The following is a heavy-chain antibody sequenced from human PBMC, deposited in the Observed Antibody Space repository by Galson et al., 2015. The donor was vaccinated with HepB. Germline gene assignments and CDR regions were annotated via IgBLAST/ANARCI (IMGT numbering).Heavy chain of an antibody. CDR3: ARDLTDELWPIGY. D-gene: IGHD5-18*01. CDR1: GGTFSSYA. V-gene: IGHV1-69*04. CDR2: IIPILGIA. J-gene: IGHJ4*02. Sequence: SVKVSCKASGGTFSSYAISWVRQAPGQGLEWMGRIIPILGIANYAQKFQGRVTITADKSTSTAYMELSSLRSEDTAVYYCARDLTDELWPIGYWGQGTLVTVSS.